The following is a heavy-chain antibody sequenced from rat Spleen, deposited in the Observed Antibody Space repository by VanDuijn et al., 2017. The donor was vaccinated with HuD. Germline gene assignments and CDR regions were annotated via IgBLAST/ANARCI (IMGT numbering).Heavy chain of an antibody. CDR3: ARLRYNPFDY. D-gene: IGHD1-5*01. Sequence: EVQLVESGGGLVQPGRSLKLSCAASGFTFSNYYMAWVRQAPTKGLEWVAYISAGGDSSYYRDSVKGRFTISRDNAKNTQYLQMDSLRSEDTATYYCARLRYNPFDYWGQGVMVTVSS. J-gene: IGHJ2*01. CDR1: GFTFSNYY. CDR2: ISAGGDSS. V-gene: IGHV5S13*01.